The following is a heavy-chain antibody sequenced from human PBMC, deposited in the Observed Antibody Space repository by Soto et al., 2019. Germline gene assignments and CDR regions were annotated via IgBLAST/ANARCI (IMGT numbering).Heavy chain of an antibody. CDR3: ARAVGPQRYYYYMDV. J-gene: IGHJ6*03. CDR2: ISSSGSTI. D-gene: IGHD1-26*01. CDR1: GFTFSDYY. V-gene: IGHV3-11*01. Sequence: GGSLRLSCAASGFTFSDYYMSWIRRAPGKGLEWVSYISSSGSTIYYADSVKGRFTISRDNAKNSLYLQMNSLRAEDTAVYYCARAVGPQRYYYYMDVWGKGTTVTVSS.